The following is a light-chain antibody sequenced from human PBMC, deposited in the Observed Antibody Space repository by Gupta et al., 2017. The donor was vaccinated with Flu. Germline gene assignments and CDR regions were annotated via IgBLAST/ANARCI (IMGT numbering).Light chain of an antibody. CDR3: QQSCSSPWT. CDR2: GAS. J-gene: IGKJ1*01. Sequence: GTLCLSPGERATLSCGASQSIRSSFLAWYQQKPGQAPRLLIYGASRRATGIPDRFSGSGSGTDFTLTISRREPEDFAVYYCQQSCSSPWTFGQGTKVEVK. CDR1: QSIRSSF. V-gene: IGKV3-20*01.